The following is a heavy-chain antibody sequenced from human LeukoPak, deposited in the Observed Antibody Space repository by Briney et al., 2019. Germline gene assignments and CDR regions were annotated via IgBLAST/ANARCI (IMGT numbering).Heavy chain of an antibody. CDR2: ISYDGSNK. CDR3: AKDRGEWQTYFDY. CDR1: GFTFSSYG. D-gene: IGHD3-16*01. Sequence: GRSLRLYCAASGFTFSSYGMHWDRQAPGKGLEWVAVISYDGSNKYYADSVKGRFTISRDNSKNTLYLQMNSLRAEDTAVYYCAKDRGEWQTYFDYWGQGTLVTVSS. V-gene: IGHV3-30*18. J-gene: IGHJ4*02.